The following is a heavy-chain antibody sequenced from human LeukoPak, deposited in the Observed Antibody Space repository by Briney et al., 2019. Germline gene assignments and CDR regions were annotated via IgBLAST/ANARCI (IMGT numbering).Heavy chain of an antibody. CDR1: GGSISSGGYY. Sequence: LSLTCTVSGGSISSGGYYWSWVRQAPGKGLEWVSGVSGSGSSTYYADSVKGRFTISRDNSKDTLYLQMNSLRAEDTAVYYCAKYYDSSGYLNPFDCWGQGSLVTVSS. D-gene: IGHD3-22*01. CDR3: AKYYDSSGYLNPFDC. CDR2: VSGSGSST. V-gene: IGHV3-23*01. J-gene: IGHJ4*02.